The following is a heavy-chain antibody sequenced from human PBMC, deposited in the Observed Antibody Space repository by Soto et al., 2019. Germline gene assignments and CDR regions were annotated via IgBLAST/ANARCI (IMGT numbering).Heavy chain of an antibody. CDR3: ERERSAHYFDD. CDR2: IMPTFGSA. CDR1: GVTFSVHG. D-gene: IGHD1-26*01. J-gene: IGHJ4*02. Sequence: SVKVACQASGVTFSVHGIACVRQVPGQGLEWMGGIMPTFGSATYAPKFQGRVTISADKSTSTAYMELSSLRSEDTAVYFCERERSAHYFDDRGQGTLVTVPS. V-gene: IGHV1-69*06.